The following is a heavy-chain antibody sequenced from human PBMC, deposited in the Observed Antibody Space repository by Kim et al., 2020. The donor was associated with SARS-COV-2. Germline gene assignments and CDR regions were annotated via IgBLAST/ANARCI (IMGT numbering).Heavy chain of an antibody. V-gene: IGHV1-69*13. D-gene: IGHD3-10*01. CDR3: ASGAGWFGELLYRVDY. Sequence: SVKVSCKASGGTFSSYAISWVRQAPGQGLEWMGGIIPIFGTANYAQKFQGRVTITADESTSTAYMELSSLRSEDTAVYYCASGAGWFGELLYRVDYWGQGTLVTVSS. J-gene: IGHJ4*02. CDR1: GGTFSSYA. CDR2: IIPIFGTA.